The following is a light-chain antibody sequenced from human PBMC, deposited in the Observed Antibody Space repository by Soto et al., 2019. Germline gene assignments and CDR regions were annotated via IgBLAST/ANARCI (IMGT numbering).Light chain of an antibody. CDR2: EVY. J-gene: IGLJ1*01. V-gene: IGLV2-8*01. Sequence: QSALTQPPSASGSPGQSVTISCTGTSSDVGGYHYVSWYQQHPGKAPKLIIYEVYTRPSGVPDRFSGSKSGNTAALTVSGLQAEDEADYYCSSYVGTNSYVFGTGTKLTVL. CDR1: SSDVGGYHY. CDR3: SSYVGTNSYV.